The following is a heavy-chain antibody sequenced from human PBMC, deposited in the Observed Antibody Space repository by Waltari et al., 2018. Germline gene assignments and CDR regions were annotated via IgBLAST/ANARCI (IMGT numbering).Heavy chain of an antibody. J-gene: IGHJ4*02. V-gene: IGHV3-48*01. CDR3: VRDGLWAPVQLGPHFDH. D-gene: IGHD1-1*01. CDR1: GFPFSDYT. Sequence: EVQLVESGGGLVRPGESLRLSCAGSGFPFSDYTMNWVRQAPGKGLEGRACIRDSGTKISYADAVKGRLTISIYNTNNSVHLQMDSLRADDTAVYYCVRDGLWAPVQLGPHFDHWGQGAQVTGSS. CDR2: IRDSGTKI.